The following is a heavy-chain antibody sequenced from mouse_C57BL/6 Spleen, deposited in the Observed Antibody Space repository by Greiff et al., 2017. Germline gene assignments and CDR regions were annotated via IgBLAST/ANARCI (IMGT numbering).Heavy chain of an antibody. J-gene: IGHJ2*01. Sequence: QVQRQQSGAELVRPGASVTLSCKASGYTFTDYEMHWVKQTPVHGLEWIGAIDPETGGTAYNQKFKGKAILTADKSSSTAYMELRSLTSEDSAVYYCTRQGDYWGQGTTLTVSS. CDR1: GYTFTDYE. V-gene: IGHV1-15*01. CDR3: TRQGDY. CDR2: IDPETGGT.